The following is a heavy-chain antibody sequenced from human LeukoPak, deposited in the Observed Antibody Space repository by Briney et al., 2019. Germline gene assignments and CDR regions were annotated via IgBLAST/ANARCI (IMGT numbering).Heavy chain of an antibody. Sequence: PGGSLRLSCAASGFTFSSYSMNWVRQAPGKGLEWVSSISSSSSYIYYADSVKGRFTISRDNAKNSLYLQMNSLRAEDTAVYYCARGGSCSSTSCYTWVYYYYYMDVWGKGTTVTVSS. CDR2: ISSSSSYI. V-gene: IGHV3-21*01. J-gene: IGHJ6*03. CDR1: GFTFSSYS. D-gene: IGHD2-2*02. CDR3: ARGGSCSSTSCYTWVYYYYYMDV.